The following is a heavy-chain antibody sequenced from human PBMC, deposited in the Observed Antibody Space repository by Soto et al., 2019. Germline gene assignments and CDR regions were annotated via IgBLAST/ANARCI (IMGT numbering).Heavy chain of an antibody. J-gene: IGHJ4*02. V-gene: IGHV4-59*01. CDR1: GGSISSYY. CDR3: ARDKGNSGRGYYFDY. Sequence: SETLSLTCTVSGGSISSYYWSWIRQPPGKGLEWIGYIYYSGSTNYNPSLKSRVTISVDTSKNQFSLKLSSVTAADTAVYYCARDKGNSGRGYYFDYWGQGTLVTVSS. D-gene: IGHD4-4*01. CDR2: IYYSGST.